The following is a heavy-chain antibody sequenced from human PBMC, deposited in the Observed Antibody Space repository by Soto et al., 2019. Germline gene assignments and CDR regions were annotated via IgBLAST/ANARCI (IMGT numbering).Heavy chain of an antibody. Sequence: GGSLRLSCAASGFTFSSYGMHWVRQAPGKGLEWVAVIWYDGSNKYYADSVKGRFTISRDNSKNTLYLQMNSLRAEDTAVYYCARVRITMVRGVIITRDYYYGMDVWGQGTTVTVSS. J-gene: IGHJ6*02. CDR1: GFTFSSYG. D-gene: IGHD3-10*01. CDR2: IWYDGSNK. V-gene: IGHV3-33*01. CDR3: ARVRITMVRGVIITRDYYYGMDV.